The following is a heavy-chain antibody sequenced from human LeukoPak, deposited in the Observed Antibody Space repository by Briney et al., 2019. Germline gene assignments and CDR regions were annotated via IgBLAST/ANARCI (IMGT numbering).Heavy chain of an antibody. CDR3: ARDPYNGNYGDSYYYYMDV. V-gene: IGHV3-48*03. D-gene: IGHD1-26*01. Sequence: GGSLRLSCAASGFTFSSYEMNWVRQAPGKGLEWVSYFSSSGSTIYYADSVKGRFTISRDNSKNTLYLQMNSLRAEDTAIYYCARDPYNGNYGDSYYYYMDVWGKGTTVTISS. J-gene: IGHJ6*03. CDR2: FSSSGSTI. CDR1: GFTFSSYE.